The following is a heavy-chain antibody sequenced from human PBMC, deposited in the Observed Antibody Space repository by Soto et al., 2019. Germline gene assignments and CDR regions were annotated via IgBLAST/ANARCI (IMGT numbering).Heavy chain of an antibody. CDR2: IYYSGST. Sequence: SETLSLTCTVSGGSISSGGYYWSWIRQHPGKGLEWIGYIYYSGSTYYNPSLKSRVTISVDTSKNQFSLKLSSVTAADTAVYYCARGFRYSSSSGFDYWGQGTLVTVSS. J-gene: IGHJ4*02. V-gene: IGHV4-31*03. D-gene: IGHD6-6*01. CDR1: GGSISSGGYY. CDR3: ARGFRYSSSSGFDY.